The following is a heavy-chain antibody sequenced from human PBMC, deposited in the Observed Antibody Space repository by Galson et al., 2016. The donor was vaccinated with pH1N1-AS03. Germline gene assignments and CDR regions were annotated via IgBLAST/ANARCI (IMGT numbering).Heavy chain of an antibody. D-gene: IGHD1-26*01. CDR3: ARGGGSALDS. CDR2: VIPIFGTT. J-gene: IGHJ4*02. V-gene: IGHV1-69*06. Sequence: SVKVSCKASGGTFSRYTISWVRQAPGQGLEWMGGVIPIFGTTHYAQKFQGRVTIPADKSTSTAFMELSRLRSDDTAVYYCARGGGSALDSWGQGTLVTVSS. CDR1: GGTFSRYT.